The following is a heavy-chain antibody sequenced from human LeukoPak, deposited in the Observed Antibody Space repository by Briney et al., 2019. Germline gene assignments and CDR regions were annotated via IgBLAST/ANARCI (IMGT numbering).Heavy chain of an antibody. CDR3: AIVQWELISFDAFDI. Sequence: GGSLRLSCAASGFTFSSYSMNWVRQAPGKGLEWVSSISSSSSYIYYADSVKGRFTISRDNAKNSLYLQMSSLRAEDTAVYYCAIVQWELISFDAFDIWGQGTMVTVSS. V-gene: IGHV3-21*01. CDR1: GFTFSSYS. CDR2: ISSSSSYI. D-gene: IGHD1-26*01. J-gene: IGHJ3*02.